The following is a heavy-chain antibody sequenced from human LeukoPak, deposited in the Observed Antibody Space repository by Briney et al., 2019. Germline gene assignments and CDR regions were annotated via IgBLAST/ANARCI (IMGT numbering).Heavy chain of an antibody. CDR3: ARAVVGDY. J-gene: IGHJ4*02. CDR1: GFTFSSYR. V-gene: IGHV3-7*04. CDR2: IKQDGSEK. Sequence: PGGSLRLSCAASGFTFSSYRMNWVRQAPGKGLEWVANIKQDGSEKYYVDSVKGRFTISRDNAKNSLYLQMNSLRAEDTAVYYCARAVVGDYWGQGTLVTVSS. D-gene: IGHD1-26*01.